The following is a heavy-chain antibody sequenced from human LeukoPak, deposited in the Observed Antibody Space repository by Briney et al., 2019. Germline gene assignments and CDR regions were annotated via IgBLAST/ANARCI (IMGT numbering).Heavy chain of an antibody. CDR3: AKDFLIAVAGTIDY. Sequence: GGSLRLSCAASGFTFSSYGMHWVRQAPGKGLEWVAVISYDGSNKYYADSVKGRFTISRDNSKNTLYLQMNSLRAEDTAVYYCAKDFLIAVAGTIDYWGQGTLVTVSS. CDR2: ISYDGSNK. J-gene: IGHJ4*02. D-gene: IGHD6-19*01. V-gene: IGHV3-30*18. CDR1: GFTFSSYG.